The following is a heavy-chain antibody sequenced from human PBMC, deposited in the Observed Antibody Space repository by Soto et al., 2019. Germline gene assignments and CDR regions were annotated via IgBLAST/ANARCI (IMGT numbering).Heavy chain of an antibody. Sequence: SETLSLTCTVSGDSVTSGSFQWGWVRQPPGKGLEWIGWIHNSGGTSYNPSLKSRVTMFKDTSKNNFSLNLRSVTAADTAVYYCTRYILGTMFDNWGQGALVTVSS. V-gene: IGHV4-39*02. CDR2: IHNSGGT. CDR1: GDSVTSGSFQ. D-gene: IGHD5-12*01. CDR3: TRYILGTMFDN. J-gene: IGHJ4*02.